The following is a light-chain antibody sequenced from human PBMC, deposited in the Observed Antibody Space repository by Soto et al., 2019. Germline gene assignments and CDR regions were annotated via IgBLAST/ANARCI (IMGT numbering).Light chain of an antibody. Sequence: SYELTQPPSVSVAPGKTARITCGGNNIGSKSVHWYQQKPGQAPVLVIYYDSDRPSGIPERFSGSNSGNTATLTISRVEAGDQAAYYCQVWDSRSDHPIVVFGGGTKRTVL. CDR1: NIGSKS. CDR3: QVWDSRSDHPIVV. J-gene: IGLJ2*01. V-gene: IGLV3-21*04. CDR2: YDS.